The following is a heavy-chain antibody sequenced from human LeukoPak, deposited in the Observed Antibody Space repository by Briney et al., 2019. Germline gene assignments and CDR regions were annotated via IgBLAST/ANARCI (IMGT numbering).Heavy chain of an antibody. J-gene: IGHJ5*02. Sequence: AASMKVSCKASGYTFTGYYMHWVRQAPGQGLEWMGWINPNSGGTNYAQKFQGRVTMTRDTSISTAYMELSRLRADDTAVYYCARGGSSSWYSYNWFDPWGQGTLVTVSS. CDR2: INPNSGGT. CDR1: GYTFTGYY. CDR3: ARGGSSSWYSYNWFDP. D-gene: IGHD6-13*01. V-gene: IGHV1-2*02.